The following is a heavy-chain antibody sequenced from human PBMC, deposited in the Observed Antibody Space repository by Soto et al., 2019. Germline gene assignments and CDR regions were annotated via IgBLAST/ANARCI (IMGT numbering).Heavy chain of an antibody. CDR2: INPNSGGT. Sequence: ASVKVSCKASGYTFTGYYMHWVRQAPGQGLEWMGWINPNSGGTNYAQKFQGWVTMTRDTSISTAYMELSRLRSDDTAVYYCASSLPRDSNSSYLVYSCQGLLVTV. V-gene: IGHV1-2*04. J-gene: IGHJ4*03. CDR1: GYTFTGYY. D-gene: IGHD4-4*01. CDR3: ASSLPRDSNSSYLVY.